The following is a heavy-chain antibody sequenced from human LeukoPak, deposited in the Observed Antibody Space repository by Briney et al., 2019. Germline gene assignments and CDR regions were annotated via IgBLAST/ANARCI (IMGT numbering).Heavy chain of an antibody. V-gene: IGHV4-59*08. CDR3: ARVVMPHIYYDSGNWFDP. J-gene: IGHJ5*02. Sequence: SETLCLTCIVSGASITTYSWNWLRQSPGKGLEWIGYFSLGGSGTTSYTSSLKSRVTISRDTSKNQLSLKLTSVTAADTAVYYCARVVMPHIYYDSGNWFDPWGQGTLVTVSS. D-gene: IGHD3-10*01. CDR2: FSLGGSGTT. CDR1: GASITTYS.